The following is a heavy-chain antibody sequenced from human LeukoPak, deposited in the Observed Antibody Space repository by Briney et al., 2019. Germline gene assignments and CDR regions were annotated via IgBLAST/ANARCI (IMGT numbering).Heavy chain of an antibody. CDR1: GFTVSSNY. CDR2: IYSGGST. CDR3: ARGLVVVVTATRGAFDI. D-gene: IGHD2-21*02. J-gene: IGHJ3*02. Sequence: GGSLRLSCAASGFTVSSNYMSWVRQAPGKGLEWVSVIYSGGSTYYADSVKGRFTISRDNSKNTLYLQMNSLRAEDTAVYYCARGLVVVVTATRGAFDIWGQGTMVTVSS. V-gene: IGHV3-53*01.